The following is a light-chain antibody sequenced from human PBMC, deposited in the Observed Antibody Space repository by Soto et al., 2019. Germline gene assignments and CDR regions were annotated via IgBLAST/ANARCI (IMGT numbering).Light chain of an antibody. V-gene: IGKV3-20*01. J-gene: IGKJ3*01. CDR3: QQYGSSPFT. CDR1: QSFSSTY. Sequence: EIVLTQSPGTLSLSPGERATLSCRASQSFSSTYLAWYQQKPGQAPRLLVYGASSRATGIPDRFSGFGSGTDFTLTISRLEPEDFAVYYCQQYGSSPFTFGPGTKVDIK. CDR2: GAS.